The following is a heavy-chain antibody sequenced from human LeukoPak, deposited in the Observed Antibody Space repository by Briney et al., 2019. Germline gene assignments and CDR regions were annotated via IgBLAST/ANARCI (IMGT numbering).Heavy chain of an antibody. V-gene: IGHV4-4*07. D-gene: IGHD2-15*01. J-gene: IGHJ3*02. CDR1: GGSINNYY. CDR3: ARGRYCSADICSGGDAFDI. Sequence: SETLPLTCTVSGGSINNYYWSWIRQPAGKGLEWLGRIYTRGSTNYNPSLKSRVTMSVDTSKNQFSLKLSSVTAADTAVYYCARGRYCSADICSGGDAFDIWGQGTMVSVSS. CDR2: IYTRGST.